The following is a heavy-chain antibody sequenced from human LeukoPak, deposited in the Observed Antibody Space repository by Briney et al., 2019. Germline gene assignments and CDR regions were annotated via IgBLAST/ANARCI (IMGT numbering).Heavy chain of an antibody. CDR3: ARRSYGTTVRWFDP. CDR2: IYPGDSDT. Sequence: GESLKISCKGSGYTFTSYWIGWVRQEPGKGLEWMGFIYPGDSDTRYSPSFQGQVTISVDKSINTAYLQWSSLKASDTAMYYCARRSYGTTVRWFDPWGQGTLVTVS. D-gene: IGHD4-17*01. CDR1: GYTFTSYW. V-gene: IGHV5-51*01. J-gene: IGHJ5*02.